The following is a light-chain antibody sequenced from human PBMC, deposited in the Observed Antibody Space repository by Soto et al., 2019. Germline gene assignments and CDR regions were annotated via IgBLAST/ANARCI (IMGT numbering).Light chain of an antibody. CDR2: LGS. Sequence: DILMTQSPLSMPVTPGEPASISCRSSQSLLHSNGYNYLDWYLQKPGQSPQLLIYLGSNRASGVPDRFSGSGSGTDFTLKISREEAEDVGVYYCMQARQAPLTFCQGTKVDIK. J-gene: IGKJ1*01. V-gene: IGKV2-28*01. CDR1: QSLLHSNGYNY. CDR3: MQARQAPLT.